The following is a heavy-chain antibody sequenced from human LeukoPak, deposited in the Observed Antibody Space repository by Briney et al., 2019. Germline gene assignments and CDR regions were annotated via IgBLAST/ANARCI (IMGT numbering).Heavy chain of an antibody. V-gene: IGHV3-30-3*01. CDR1: GFTFGSNP. CDR3: ARAEWSAGAEYFQH. Sequence: GGSLRLSCAASGFTFGSNPMHWVRQAPGKGLEWVAVTSHDENNKYYADSVKGRSTISRDNSKNTLYLQMNSLRAEDTAVYYCARAEWSAGAEYFQHWGQGTLVTVSS. D-gene: IGHD3-3*01. J-gene: IGHJ1*01. CDR2: TSHDENNK.